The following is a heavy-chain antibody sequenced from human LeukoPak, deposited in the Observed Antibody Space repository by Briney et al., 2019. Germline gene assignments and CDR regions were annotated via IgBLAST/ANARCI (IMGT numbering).Heavy chain of an antibody. CDR1: GFTFSTYT. Sequence: GGSLRLSCVASGFTFSTYTMHWVRQAPGKGLEWVALISYDGSNRYYADSVKGRFTISRDNSKNTLYLQVNNLRAEDTAVYYCARGPNSNWSGLDFWGQGTLLTVSS. CDR3: ARGPNSNWSGLDF. CDR2: ISYDGSNR. V-gene: IGHV3-30-3*01. J-gene: IGHJ4*02. D-gene: IGHD6-6*01.